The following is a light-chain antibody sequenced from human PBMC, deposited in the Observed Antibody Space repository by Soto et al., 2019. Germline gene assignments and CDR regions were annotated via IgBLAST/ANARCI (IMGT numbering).Light chain of an antibody. CDR1: SSNIGAGYD. CDR2: GNS. Sequence: QSVLTQPPSVSGAPVQRVTISYTGSSSNIGAGYDVHWYQQLPGTAPKLLIYGNSNRPSGVPDRFSGSKSGTSASLAITGLQAEDEADYYCQSYDSSLSFYVFGTGTKVTVL. J-gene: IGLJ1*01. V-gene: IGLV1-40*01. CDR3: QSYDSSLSFYV.